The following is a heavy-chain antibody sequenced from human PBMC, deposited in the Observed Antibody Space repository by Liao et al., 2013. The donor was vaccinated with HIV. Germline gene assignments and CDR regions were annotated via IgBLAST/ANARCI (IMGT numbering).Heavy chain of an antibody. Sequence: QVQLQESGPGLAKPSQTLSLTCTVSGGSFSSGDYYWGWIRQPPGKGLEWIGYIYYSGIPYSTPSLTRRVTLSVDTSNNQFSLKLSSVTAADTAVYYCARALPQRGIRFFXAFDPWGPEPWSPSPQ. CDR1: GGSFSSGDYY. CDR3: ARALPQRGIRFFXAFDP. D-gene: IGHD3-16*01. J-gene: IGHJ5*02. CDR2: IYYSGIP. V-gene: IGHV4-30-4*08.